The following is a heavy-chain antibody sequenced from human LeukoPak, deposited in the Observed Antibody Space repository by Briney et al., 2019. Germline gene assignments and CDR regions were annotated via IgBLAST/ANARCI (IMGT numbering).Heavy chain of an antibody. J-gene: IGHJ5*02. CDR2: IHHSGST. Sequence: PSETLSLTCTVSGGSFSRYFWSWIRQPPGEGLEWIGYIHHSGSTYYNPSLKSRVTISVDTSKNQFSLRLSSVTAADTAVYYCTREGTGTTMNWFDPWGQGTLVTVSS. CDR1: GGSFSRYF. D-gene: IGHD1-7*01. V-gene: IGHV4-59*12. CDR3: TREGTGTTMNWFDP.